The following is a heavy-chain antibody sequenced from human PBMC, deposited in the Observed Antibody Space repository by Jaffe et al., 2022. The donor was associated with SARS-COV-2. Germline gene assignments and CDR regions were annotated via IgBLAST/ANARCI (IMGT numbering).Heavy chain of an antibody. CDR2: ISSSSSYI. V-gene: IGHV3-21*01. J-gene: IGHJ4*02. CDR1: GFTFSSYS. D-gene: IGHD6-6*01. CDR3: ARGGGQLADYFDY. Sequence: EVQLVESGGGLVKPGGSLRLSCAASGFTFSSYSMNWVRQAPGKGLEWVSSISSSSSYIYYADSVKGRFTISRDNAKNSLYLQMNSLRAEDTAVYYCARGGGQLADYFDYWGQGTLVTVSS.